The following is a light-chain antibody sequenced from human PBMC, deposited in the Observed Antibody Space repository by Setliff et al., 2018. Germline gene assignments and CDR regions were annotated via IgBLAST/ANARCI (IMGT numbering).Light chain of an antibody. J-gene: IGLJ1*01. CDR3: SSYTSSSPLYV. CDR1: SSDVGGYNY. V-gene: IGLV2-14*01. CDR2: EVT. Sequence: QSVLTQPASVSGSPGQSITISCTGTSSDVGGYNYVSWYQQHPGKAPKLMIYEVTYRPSGVSNRFSASKSGNTASLTISGLQAEDEADYYCSSYTSSSPLYVFGTGTKVTV.